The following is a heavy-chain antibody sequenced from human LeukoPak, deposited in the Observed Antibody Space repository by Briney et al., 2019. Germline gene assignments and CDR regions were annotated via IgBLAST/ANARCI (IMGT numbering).Heavy chain of an antibody. D-gene: IGHD5-24*01. CDR1: GGSISSSSYY. CDR2: INHSGST. Sequence: SETLSLTCTVSGGSISSSSYYWGWIRQPPGKGLEWIGEINHSGSTNYNPSLKSRVTISVDTSKNQFSLKLSSVTAADTAVYYCARTPVEMATVPYFDYWGQGTLVTVSS. V-gene: IGHV4-39*07. J-gene: IGHJ4*02. CDR3: ARTPVEMATVPYFDY.